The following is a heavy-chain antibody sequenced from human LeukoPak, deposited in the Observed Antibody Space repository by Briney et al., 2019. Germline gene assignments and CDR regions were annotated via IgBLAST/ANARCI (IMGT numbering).Heavy chain of an antibody. D-gene: IGHD6-13*01. J-gene: IGHJ4*02. V-gene: IGHV6-1*01. Sequence: SQTLSLTCAISGDSVSSNGAAWNWIRQSPTRGLEWLGRTYYKSKWYNDYAVSVKSRITISPDTSKNQVSLQLNSVTPEDTAVYYCARGSENAGTFDYWGQGTLVTVSS. CDR3: ARGSENAGTFDY. CDR1: GDSVSSNGAA. CDR2: TYYKSKWYN.